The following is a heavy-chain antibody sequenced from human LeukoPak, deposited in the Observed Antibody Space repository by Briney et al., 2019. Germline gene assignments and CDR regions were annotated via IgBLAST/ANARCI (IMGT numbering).Heavy chain of an antibody. CDR3: ASSGYNYGTSYFAY. D-gene: IGHD5-18*01. CDR2: IHQHGSKE. J-gene: IGHJ4*02. V-gene: IGHV3-30*04. Sequence: GRSLRLSCAASGFTFSSYAMHWVRQAPGKGLEWVANIHQHGSKENYVDSVKGRFTISRDNSKNTLYLQMNSLRAEDTAIYYCASSGYNYGTSYFAYWGQGTLVTVSS. CDR1: GFTFSSYA.